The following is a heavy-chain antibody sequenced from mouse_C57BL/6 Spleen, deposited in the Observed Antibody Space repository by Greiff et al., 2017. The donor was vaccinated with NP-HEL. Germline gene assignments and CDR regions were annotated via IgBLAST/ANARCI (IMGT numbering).Heavy chain of an antibody. Sequence: QVQLQQSGPELVKPGASVKISCKASGYAFSSSWMNWVKQRPGKGLEWIGRIYPGDGDTNYNGKFKGKATMTADKPSSTAYMQLSSLTSEDSTVYFCARRMITTTGYYAMDYWGQGTSVTVSS. CDR3: ARRMITTTGYYAMDY. V-gene: IGHV1-82*01. CDR1: GYAFSSSW. D-gene: IGHD2-4*01. J-gene: IGHJ4*01. CDR2: IYPGDGDT.